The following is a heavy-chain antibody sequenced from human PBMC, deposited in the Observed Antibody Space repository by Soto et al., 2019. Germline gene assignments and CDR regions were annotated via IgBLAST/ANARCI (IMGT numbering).Heavy chain of an antibody. CDR2: NIPIFGTA. D-gene: IGHD2-2*01. V-gene: IGHV1-69*13. CDR1: GGTFSSYA. J-gene: IGHJ3*02. CDR3: ARPGSVVVPAARAPLDI. Sequence: SVKVSCKASGGTFSSYAISWVRQAPGQGLEWMGGNIPIFGTANYAQKFQGRVTITADESTSTAYMELSSLRSEDTAVYYCARPGSVVVPAARAPLDIWGQGTMVTVS.